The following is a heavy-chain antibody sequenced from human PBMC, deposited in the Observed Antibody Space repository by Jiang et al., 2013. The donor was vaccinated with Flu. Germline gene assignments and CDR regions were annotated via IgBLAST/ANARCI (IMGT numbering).Heavy chain of an antibody. V-gene: IGHV3-30*02. CDR3: ANARGYCTGGVCSHYYYYMDV. J-gene: IGHJ6*03. CDR1: GFTFSSYG. Sequence: VQLVESGGGVVQPGGSLRLSCAASGFTFSSYGMHWVRQAPGKGLEWVAFIRYDGSNKYYADSVKGRFTISRDNSKNTLYLQMNSLRAEDTAVYYCANARGYCTGGVCSHYYYYMDV. CDR2: IRYDGSNK. D-gene: IGHD2-8*02.